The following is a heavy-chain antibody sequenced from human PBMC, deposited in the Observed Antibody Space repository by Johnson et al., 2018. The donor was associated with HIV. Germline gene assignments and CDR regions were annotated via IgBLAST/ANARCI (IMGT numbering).Heavy chain of an antibody. CDR3: ARAYTYGAFDL. CDR2: ISFDGSNK. Sequence: QVQLVESGGVVVQPGGSLRLSCETSRFTFDDYAMHWVRPAPGKGLEWVAVISFDGSNKYYADSVKGRFTISRDNSKNTLYLQMNSLRAEDTAVYFCARAYTYGAFDLWGQGTLVTVSS. J-gene: IGHJ3*01. D-gene: IGHD3-16*01. V-gene: IGHV3-30*14. CDR1: RFTFDDYA.